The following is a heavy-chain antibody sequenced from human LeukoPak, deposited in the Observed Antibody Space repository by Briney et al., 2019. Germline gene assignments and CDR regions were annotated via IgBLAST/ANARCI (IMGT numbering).Heavy chain of an antibody. CDR3: ARESPTSSIAS. CDR1: GFSVDSNY. CDR2: IYSNGKE. D-gene: IGHD2-2*01. V-gene: IGHV3-53*01. J-gene: IGHJ4*02. Sequence: PGGSLSLSCLAWGFSVDSNYMSWVRQAPGKGLEWVSVIYSNGKEYYAESGKCRFTISRDISKSSLDLQMNRLRGDDTAVYYCARESPTSSIASWGQGTLLIFSS.